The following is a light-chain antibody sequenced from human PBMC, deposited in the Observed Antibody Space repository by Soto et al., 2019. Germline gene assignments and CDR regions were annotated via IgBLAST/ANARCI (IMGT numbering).Light chain of an antibody. V-gene: IGKV3-20*01. CDR1: QSLSGSY. CDR3: QHYGTSPT. CDR2: GAS. Sequence: EIVLTQSPGTLSLSPGERATLSCRASQSLSGSYFAWYQQKSGQAPRLLIYGASSRATGIPDRFSGSGSGTDFTLTISRLEPEDFAVYYCQHYGTSPTFGQGTKVEIK. J-gene: IGKJ1*01.